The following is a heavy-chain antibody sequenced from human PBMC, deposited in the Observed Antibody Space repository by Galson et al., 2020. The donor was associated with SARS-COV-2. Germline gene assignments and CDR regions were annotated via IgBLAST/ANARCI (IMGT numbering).Heavy chain of an antibody. CDR2: ISDSGDNT. CDR1: GLTFSTYA. V-gene: IGHV3-23*01. D-gene: IGHD6-13*01. CDR3: AKDIAAVGPYYFHS. Sequence: GESLKISCVASGLTFSTYAMGWVRQAPGKGPEWVSVISDSGDNTYYPDSVKGRFTISRDNAKNSLYLQMNSLTAEDTALYYCAKDIAAVGPYYFHSWCQGTLVTVSS. J-gene: IGHJ4*02.